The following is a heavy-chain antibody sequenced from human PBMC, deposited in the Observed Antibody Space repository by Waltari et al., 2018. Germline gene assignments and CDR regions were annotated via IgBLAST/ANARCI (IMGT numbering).Heavy chain of an antibody. CDR3: ARDPYDFWSGYIYGMDV. Sequence: QVQLQESGPGLVKPSQTLSLTCTVSGGSISSGDYYWSWIRQPPGKGLEWIGYIYYSGSTYYNPSLKSRVTISVHTSQNQFSLKLSSVTAADTAVYYCARDPYDFWSGYIYGMDVWGQGTTVTVSS. J-gene: IGHJ6*02. CDR1: GGSISSGDYY. D-gene: IGHD3-3*01. CDR2: IYYSGST. V-gene: IGHV4-30-4*01.